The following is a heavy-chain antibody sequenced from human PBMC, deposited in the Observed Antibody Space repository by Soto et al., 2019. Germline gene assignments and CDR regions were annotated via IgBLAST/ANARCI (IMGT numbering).Heavy chain of an antibody. V-gene: IGHV4-31*03. CDR3: ARGGINWFDP. J-gene: IGHJ5*02. CDR1: GGSISSGGYY. Sequence: SETLSLTCTVSGGSISSGGYYWSWIRQHPGEGLEWIGYIYYSGSTYYNPSLKSRVTISVDTSKNQFSLKLSSVTAADTAVYYCARGGINWFDPWGQGTLVTVSS. CDR2: IYYSGST.